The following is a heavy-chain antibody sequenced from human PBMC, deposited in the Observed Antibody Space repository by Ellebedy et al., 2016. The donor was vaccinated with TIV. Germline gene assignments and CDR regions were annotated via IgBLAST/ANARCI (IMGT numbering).Heavy chain of an antibody. V-gene: IGHV3-7*01. CDR2: IKQDGSEK. CDR3: ARVYDSIDY. CDR1: GFTFSSYW. Sequence: GESLKISCAASGFTFSSYWMSWVRQAPGKGLEWVDNIKQDGSEKYYVDSVKGRFTISRDNAKNSLYLQMNSLRAEDTAVYYCARVYDSIDYWGQGTLVTVSS. D-gene: IGHD3-22*01. J-gene: IGHJ4*02.